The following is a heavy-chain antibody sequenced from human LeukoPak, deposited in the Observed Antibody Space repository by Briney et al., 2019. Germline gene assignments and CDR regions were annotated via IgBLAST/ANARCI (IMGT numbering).Heavy chain of an antibody. D-gene: IGHD6-6*01. CDR1: GGSISSGDYY. CDR2: IYYSGNT. V-gene: IGHV4-39*01. Sequence: PSQTLSLTCTVSGGSISSGDYYWSWIRQPPGKGLEWIGSIYYSGNTYYNPSLKSRVTISVDTSKNQFSLKLSSVTAADTAMYYCASLLIAARPFDYWGQGTLVTVSS. J-gene: IGHJ4*02. CDR3: ASLLIAARPFDY.